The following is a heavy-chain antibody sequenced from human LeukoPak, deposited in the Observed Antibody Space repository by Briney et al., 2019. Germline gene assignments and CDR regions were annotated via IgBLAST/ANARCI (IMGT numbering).Heavy chain of an antibody. CDR1: GGPISSYY. J-gene: IGHJ4*02. V-gene: IGHV4-59*01. Sequence: SETLSLTCTVSGGPISSYYWSWLRQPPGKGLEWIGHNYYSGSTNYNPSLKSRVTISVDTSKNQFSLKLSSVTAADTAVYYCARDRGYYDSSGYLAYWGQGTLVTVSS. CDR2: NYYSGST. D-gene: IGHD3-22*01. CDR3: ARDRGYYDSSGYLAY.